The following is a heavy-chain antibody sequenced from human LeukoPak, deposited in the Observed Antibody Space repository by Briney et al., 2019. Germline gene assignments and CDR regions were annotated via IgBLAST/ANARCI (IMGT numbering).Heavy chain of an antibody. CDR2: IYSGGST. V-gene: IGHV3-66*01. CDR3: ARAPRGSGWEYLDY. Sequence: PGGSLRLSCAASGFTVSSNYMSWVRQAPGKGLEWVSVIYSGGSTYYADSVKGRFTISRDNSKNTLYLQMGSLRAEDMAVYYCARAPRGSGWEYLDYWGQGTLVTVSS. CDR1: GFTVSSNY. J-gene: IGHJ4*02. D-gene: IGHD6-19*01.